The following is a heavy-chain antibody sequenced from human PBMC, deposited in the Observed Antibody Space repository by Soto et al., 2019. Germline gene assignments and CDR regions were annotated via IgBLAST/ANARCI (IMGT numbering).Heavy chain of an antibody. D-gene: IGHD3-22*01. Sequence: LSLTCTVSGGSISSYYWSWIRQPPGKGLEWIGYVYFSGNTDYNPSLKSRVTISVDTSKKQFSLRLTSVTVADTAVYYCARLGYDSSGYPSWFDPWGQGTLVTSPQ. V-gene: IGHV4-59*06. CDR2: VYFSGNT. J-gene: IGHJ5*02. CDR3: ARLGYDSSGYPSWFDP. CDR1: GGSISSYY.